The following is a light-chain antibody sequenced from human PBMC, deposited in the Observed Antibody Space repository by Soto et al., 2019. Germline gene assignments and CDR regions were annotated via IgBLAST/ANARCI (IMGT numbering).Light chain of an antibody. V-gene: IGLV1-44*01. CDR3: ASWDDSRKGVV. CDR2: SNA. J-gene: IGLJ2*01. CDR1: SSNIGSNT. Sequence: QSVLTQPPSASGTPGQRVTISCSGSSSNIGSNTVTWYQHLPGTAPKLLIYSNAQRPSGVPDRFSGSKSGTSASLAISGLQSEDEADYYCASWDDSRKGVVFGGGTKVTVL.